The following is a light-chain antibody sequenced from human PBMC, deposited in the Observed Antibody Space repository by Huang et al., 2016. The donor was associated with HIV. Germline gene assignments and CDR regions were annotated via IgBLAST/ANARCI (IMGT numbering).Light chain of an antibody. J-gene: IGKJ4*01. CDR3: QQSFNTPLT. CDR1: QSISTY. CDR2: SSS. Sequence: DIQMTQSPSSLSASVGDRVTISCRASQSISTYLNWYQQKPGKAPKLLIFSSSTLETGVPARFSGGGSGTDFTLTINTLQPYDFAVYYCQQSFNTPLTFGGGTNVEIK. V-gene: IGKV1-39*01.